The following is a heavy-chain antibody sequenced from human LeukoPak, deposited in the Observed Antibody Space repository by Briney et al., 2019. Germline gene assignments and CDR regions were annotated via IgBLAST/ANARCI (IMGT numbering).Heavy chain of an antibody. CDR2: LYSGGST. J-gene: IGHJ5*02. V-gene: IGHV3-53*01. CDR1: GLTVSSNY. Sequence: PGGSLRLSCAASGLTVSSNYMSWVRQAPGKGLEWVSVLYSGGSTSYADSVKGRFTISRDNSKNTLYLQMNSLRVEDTAVYYCARDGRGEAAAGGPLVFDHWGQGTLVTVSS. D-gene: IGHD6-13*01. CDR3: ARDGRGEAAAGGPLVFDH.